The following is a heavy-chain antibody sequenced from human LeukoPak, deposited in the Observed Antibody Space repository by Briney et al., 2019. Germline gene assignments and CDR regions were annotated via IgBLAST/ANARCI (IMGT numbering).Heavy chain of an antibody. CDR3: ARGNQLLAPFDY. J-gene: IGHJ4*02. CDR1: GYTFTGYY. Sequence: ASVKVSCKASGYTFTGYYMHWVRQAPGQGLEWMGWINPNSGGTNYAQKFKGRVTMTRDTSISTAYMELSRLRSDDTAVYYCARGNQLLAPFDYWGQGTLVTVSS. V-gene: IGHV1-2*02. D-gene: IGHD2-2*01. CDR2: INPNSGGT.